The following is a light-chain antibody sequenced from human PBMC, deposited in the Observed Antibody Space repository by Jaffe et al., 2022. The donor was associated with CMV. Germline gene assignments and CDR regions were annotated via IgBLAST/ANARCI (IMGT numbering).Light chain of an antibody. CDR2: AAS. CDR1: QSISSY. Sequence: DIQMTQSPSSLSASVGDRVTITCRASQSISSYLNWYHQKPGKAPKLLIYAASSLQSGVPSRFSGSGSGTDFTLTITSLQPEDSATYYCQQSYSTPRTFGQGTRVEI. J-gene: IGKJ2*01. CDR3: QQSYSTPRT. V-gene: IGKV1-39*01.